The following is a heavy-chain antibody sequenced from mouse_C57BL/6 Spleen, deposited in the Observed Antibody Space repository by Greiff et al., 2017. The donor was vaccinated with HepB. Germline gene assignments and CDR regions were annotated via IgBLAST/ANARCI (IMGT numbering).Heavy chain of an antibody. CDR1: GYTFTSYW. CDR3: ALFITTVDFDY. Sequence: VQLQQSGAELVKPGASVKLSCKASGYTFTSYWMHWVKQRPGQGLEWIGMIHPNSGSTNYNEKFKSKATLTVDKSSSTAYMQLSSLTSEDSAVYHCALFITTVDFDYWGQGTTLTVSS. V-gene: IGHV1-64*01. CDR2: IHPNSGST. J-gene: IGHJ2*01. D-gene: IGHD1-1*01.